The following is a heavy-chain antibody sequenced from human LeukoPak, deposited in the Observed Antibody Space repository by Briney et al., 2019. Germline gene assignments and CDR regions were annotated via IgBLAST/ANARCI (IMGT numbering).Heavy chain of an antibody. J-gene: IGHJ6*02. V-gene: IGHV4-39*01. CDR1: GGSISSTGYY. CDR3: ARHPDYYYYGMDV. CDR2: IDHSGNT. Sequence: SETLSLTCTVSGGSISSTGYYWGWIRQPPGKGLEWIGSIDHSGNTYYGPSLKSRATISADTSKNQFSLKVSSVTAADTAVYYCARHPDYYYYGMDVWGQGTTVTVSS.